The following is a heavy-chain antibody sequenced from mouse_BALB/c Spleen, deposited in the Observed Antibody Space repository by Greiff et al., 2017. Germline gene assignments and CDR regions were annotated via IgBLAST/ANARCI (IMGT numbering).Heavy chain of an antibody. D-gene: IGHD2-4*01. CDR2: ISYDGSN. CDR3: ARGDFAWFAY. V-gene: IGHV3-6*02. Sequence: EESGPGLVKPSQSLSLTCSVTGYSITSGYYWNWIRQFPGNTLEWMGYISYDGSNNYNPSLKNRISITRDTSKNQFFLKLNSVTTEDTATYYCARGDFAWFAYWGQGTLVTVSA. CDR1: GYSITSGYY. J-gene: IGHJ3*01.